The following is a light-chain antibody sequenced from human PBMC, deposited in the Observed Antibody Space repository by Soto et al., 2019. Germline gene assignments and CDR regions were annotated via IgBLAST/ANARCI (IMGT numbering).Light chain of an antibody. CDR1: QSLLLSNGYNY. CDR2: LGS. J-gene: IGKJ4*01. Sequence: DIVMTQSPLPLPVTPGEPASIACRSSQSLLLSNGYNYLDWYLQKAGQSPQLLNYLGSNRASGVPDRFSGSGSGTDFTLKISRVEAEDVGVYYCMQALQTPLTFGGGSKVEIK. V-gene: IGKV2-28*01. CDR3: MQALQTPLT.